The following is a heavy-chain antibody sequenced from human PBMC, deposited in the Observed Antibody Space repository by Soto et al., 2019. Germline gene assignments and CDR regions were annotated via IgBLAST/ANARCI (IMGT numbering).Heavy chain of an antibody. D-gene: IGHD1-7*01. CDR2: IYYIGST. J-gene: IGHJ4*02. V-gene: IGHV4-61*01. CDR3: ARIVPGNWNYYFDY. Sequence: PSETLSLTCIVSGGSVSSDSYYWSWVRQPPGKGLEWIGYIYYIGSTSYNPSLKSRLTISLDMSKNQFSLKLSSVTAADTAVYYCARIVPGNWNYYFDYWGQGTLVTVSS. CDR1: GGSVSSDSYY.